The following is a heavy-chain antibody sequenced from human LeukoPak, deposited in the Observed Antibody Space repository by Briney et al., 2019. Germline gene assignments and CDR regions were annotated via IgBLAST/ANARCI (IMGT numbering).Heavy chain of an antibody. Sequence: PSETLSLTCTVSNDSISSGDYYWNWIRQPPGKGLEWIGYIFHRGGTSYNPSLKSRILFSVDTSKNQFSLKLSSVTAADTAVYYCARDGLGARIPDYWGQGTLVTVSS. J-gene: IGHJ4*02. D-gene: IGHD1-26*01. V-gene: IGHV4-30-4*01. CDR3: ARDGLGARIPDY. CDR2: IFHRGGT. CDR1: NDSISSGDYY.